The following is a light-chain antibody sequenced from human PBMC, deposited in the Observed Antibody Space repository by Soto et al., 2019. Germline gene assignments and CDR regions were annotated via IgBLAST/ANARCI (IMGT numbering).Light chain of an antibody. V-gene: IGLV2-14*01. Sequence: QSALTQPASVSGSPGQSITISCTGTSSDVGGYNYVSWYQQHPGKAPKLMIYDVSNRPSGVSNRFSGSKSGNTASLTISGLQAEDGADYYCSSYTSSSTLFGGGTKVTVL. CDR1: SSDVGGYNY. CDR3: SSYTSSSTL. J-gene: IGLJ3*02. CDR2: DVS.